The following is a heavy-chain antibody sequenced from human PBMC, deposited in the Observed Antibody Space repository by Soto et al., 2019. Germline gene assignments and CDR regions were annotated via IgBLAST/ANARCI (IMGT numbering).Heavy chain of an antibody. V-gene: IGHV3-53*01. J-gene: IGHJ4*02. CDR1: GFTVSSNY. CDR3: ARESSSSWYDYFDY. CDR2: IYSGGST. Sequence: LRLSCAASGFTVSSNYMSWVRQAPGKGLEWVSVIYSGGSTYYADSVKGRFTISRDNSKNTLYLQMNSLRAEDTAVYYCARESSSSWYDYFDYWGQGTLVTVSS. D-gene: IGHD6-13*01.